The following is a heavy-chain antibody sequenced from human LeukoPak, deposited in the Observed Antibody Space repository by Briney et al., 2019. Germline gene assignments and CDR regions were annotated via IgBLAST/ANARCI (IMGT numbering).Heavy chain of an antibody. CDR3: ARHSTAVTTFGP. Sequence: SETLSLTCTVSGGSISSGGYYWSWIRQHPGKGLEWIGYIYYSGSTNCNPSLKSRVSISVDTSKNQFSLKLSSVTAADTAVYYCARHSTAVTTFGPWGQGTLVTVSS. V-gene: IGHV4-61*08. CDR1: GGSISSGGYY. CDR2: IYYSGST. J-gene: IGHJ5*02. D-gene: IGHD4-17*01.